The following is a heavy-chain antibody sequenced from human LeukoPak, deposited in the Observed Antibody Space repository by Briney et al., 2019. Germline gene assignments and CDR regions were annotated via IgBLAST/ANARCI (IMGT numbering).Heavy chain of an antibody. Sequence: VASVTVSFKASLGTFISYAISWVRQAPGQGLEWMGRIIPIFGIANYTQKFQGRVTITADKSTSTAYMELSSLRSEDTAVYYCARDRGGNPLWGQGTLVTVSS. J-gene: IGHJ4*02. CDR3: ARDRGGNPL. D-gene: IGHD4-23*01. CDR1: LGTFISYA. V-gene: IGHV1-69*10. CDR2: IIPIFGIA.